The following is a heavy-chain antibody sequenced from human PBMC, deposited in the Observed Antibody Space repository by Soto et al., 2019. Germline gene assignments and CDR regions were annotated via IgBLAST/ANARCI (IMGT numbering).Heavy chain of an antibody. Sequence: SETLSLTCSVSGDSISRVDYYWTWIRQHPEKGLEWIGNIYFRGNTYYSPSLESRLTISVDTSKNQFSLKLTSVTAADTAVYYCAREGGSYDSGGYLIRGAFDIWGQGTMVTVSS. CDR3: AREGGSYDSGGYLIRGAFDI. CDR2: IYFRGNT. D-gene: IGHD3-22*01. CDR1: GDSISRVDYY. V-gene: IGHV4-31*03. J-gene: IGHJ3*02.